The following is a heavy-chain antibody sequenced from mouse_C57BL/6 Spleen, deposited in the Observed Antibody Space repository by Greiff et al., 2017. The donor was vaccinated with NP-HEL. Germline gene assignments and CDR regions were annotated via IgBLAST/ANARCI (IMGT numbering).Heavy chain of an antibody. CDR3: ARRGSSVYYYAMDY. D-gene: IGHD1-1*01. V-gene: IGHV5-17*01. CDR2: ISSGSSTI. J-gene: IGHJ4*01. CDR1: GFTFSDYG. Sequence: EVQLVESGGGLVKPGGSLKLSCAASGFTFSDYGMHWVRQAPEKGLEWVAYISSGSSTIYYADTVKGRFTISRDNAKITLFLQMTSLRSEDTAMYYCARRGSSVYYYAMDYWGQGTSVTVSS.